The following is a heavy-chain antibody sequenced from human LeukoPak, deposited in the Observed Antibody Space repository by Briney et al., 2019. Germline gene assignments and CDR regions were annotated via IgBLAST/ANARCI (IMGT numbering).Heavy chain of an antibody. J-gene: IGHJ4*02. V-gene: IGHV3-48*03. CDR2: ISSSGSTI. D-gene: IGHD6-6*01. Sequence: PGGSLRLSCAASGFTFSSYEMNWVRQAPGKGLEWVSYISSSGSTIYYADSVKGRFTISRDNAKNSLYLQMNSLRAEDTALYYCARQGGIAARRRDFDYWGQGTLVTVSS. CDR1: GFTFSSYE. CDR3: ARQGGIAARRRDFDY.